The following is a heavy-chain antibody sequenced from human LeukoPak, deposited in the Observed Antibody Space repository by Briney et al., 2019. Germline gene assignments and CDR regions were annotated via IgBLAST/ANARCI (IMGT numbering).Heavy chain of an antibody. CDR2: MFHIGDT. J-gene: IGHJ4*02. CDR1: GYSISSGSY. D-gene: IGHD4-17*01. CDR3: AKVGAYGDYARHDY. V-gene: IGHV4-38-2*01. Sequence: PWETLALTCAVSGYSISSGSYWGWIRQPPGKGLEWIGNMFHIGDTYHNPSLKSRVTISADTSKNQFSLKLTSVTAADTAVYYCAKVGAYGDYARHDYWGQGTLVTVSS.